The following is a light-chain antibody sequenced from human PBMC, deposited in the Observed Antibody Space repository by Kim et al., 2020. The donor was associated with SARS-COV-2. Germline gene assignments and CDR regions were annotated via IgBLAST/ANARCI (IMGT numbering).Light chain of an antibody. CDR1: QGIISS. CDR3: LQHNSYPLT. CDR2: AAS. Sequence: ASLGDRVTIACRASQGIISSLVWFQQKPGRVPKRLLYAASSLQSGVPSRFSGGGSGTEFTLTISSLQPEDFATYYCLQHNSYPLTFGGGTKVDIK. J-gene: IGKJ4*01. V-gene: IGKV1-17*03.